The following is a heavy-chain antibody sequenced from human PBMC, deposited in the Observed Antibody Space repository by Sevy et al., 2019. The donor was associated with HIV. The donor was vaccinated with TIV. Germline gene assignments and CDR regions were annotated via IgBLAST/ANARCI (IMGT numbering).Heavy chain of an antibody. Sequence: GGSLRLSCTASGFILSRYGMHWVRQAPGKGLEWVAGIWYDGSNKYYADSVKGRFTISRDNSKNTLTLQMNSLRAEDTALYYCARENSSDWYLDYWGQGTLVTVSS. CDR2: IWYDGSNK. V-gene: IGHV3-33*01. CDR1: GFILSRYG. CDR3: ARENSSDWYLDY. J-gene: IGHJ4*02. D-gene: IGHD3-22*01.